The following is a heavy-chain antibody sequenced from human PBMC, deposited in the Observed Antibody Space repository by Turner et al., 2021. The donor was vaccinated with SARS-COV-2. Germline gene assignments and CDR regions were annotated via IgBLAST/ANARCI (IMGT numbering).Heavy chain of an antibody. J-gene: IGHJ4*02. CDR3: ARAKFYYDDSSGYQYYFDY. CDR2: IIPILGIA. CDR1: GGTFSSYA. D-gene: IGHD3-22*01. V-gene: IGHV1-69*04. Sequence: QVQLVQSGAEVKKPGSSVKVSCKASGGTFSSYANNWVRQAPGQGLEWMGRIIPILGIANYAQKFQGRVTITADKSTSTAYMELSSLRSEDTAVYYCARAKFYYDDSSGYQYYFDYWGQGTLVTVSS.